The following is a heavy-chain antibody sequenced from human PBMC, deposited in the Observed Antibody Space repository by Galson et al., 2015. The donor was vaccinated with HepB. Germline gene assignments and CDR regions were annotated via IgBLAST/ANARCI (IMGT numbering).Heavy chain of an antibody. V-gene: IGHV3-48*01. CDR1: GFSFSSHS. CDR3: ARNPASYDYYNMDV. Sequence: SLRLSCAASGFSFSSHSMCWVRQAPGKGLEWVAYISAGNTGRYYGASVKGRFTISRDNAKNSVYLHMNNLRAEDTAVYYCARNPASYDYYNMDVWGRGTTVTVSS. CDR2: ISAGNTGR. D-gene: IGHD6-25*01. J-gene: IGHJ6*02.